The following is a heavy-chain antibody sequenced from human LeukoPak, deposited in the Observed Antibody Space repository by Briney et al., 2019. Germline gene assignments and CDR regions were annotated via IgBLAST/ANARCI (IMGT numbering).Heavy chain of an antibody. V-gene: IGHV3-21*01. D-gene: IGHD3-22*01. CDR2: ISSSSSYI. J-gene: IGHJ4*02. CDR1: GFTFSNAW. Sequence: PGGSLRLSCAASGFTFSNAWMSWVRQAPGKGLEWVSSISSSSSYIYYADSVKGRFTISRDNAKNSLYLQMNSLRAEDTAVYYCARSYSSWDYWGQGTLVTVSS. CDR3: ARSYSSWDY.